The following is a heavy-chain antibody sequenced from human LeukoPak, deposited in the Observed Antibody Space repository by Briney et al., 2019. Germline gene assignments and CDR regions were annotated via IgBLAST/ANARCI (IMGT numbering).Heavy chain of an antibody. CDR1: GGSFSGYY. J-gene: IGHJ6*03. D-gene: IGHD5-18*01. V-gene: IGHV4-34*01. CDR2: INHSGST. CDR3: SRGGGGYSYGHDYYYYMVV. Sequence: SETLSLTCALYGGSFSGYYWSWVRQPPGKGLEWIGEINHSGSTNYIPCLKSRGTISVDTSKHQFPLKLSSVTAADTAVYYCSRGGGGYSYGHDYYYYMVVWGKGTTVTVSS.